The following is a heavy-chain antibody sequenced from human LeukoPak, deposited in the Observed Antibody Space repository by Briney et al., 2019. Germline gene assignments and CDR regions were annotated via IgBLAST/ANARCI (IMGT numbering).Heavy chain of an antibody. Sequence: GSLRLSCAASGFTFSDYYMSWIRQPPGKGLEWIGSIYYSGSTYYNPSLKSRVIISVDTSKKQFSLKLTSATAADTAVYYCARHWVVYSSGWYYFDYWGQGTLVTVSS. CDR1: GFTFSDYY. V-gene: IGHV4-39*01. D-gene: IGHD6-19*01. CDR2: IYYSGST. J-gene: IGHJ4*02. CDR3: ARHWVVYSSGWYYFDY.